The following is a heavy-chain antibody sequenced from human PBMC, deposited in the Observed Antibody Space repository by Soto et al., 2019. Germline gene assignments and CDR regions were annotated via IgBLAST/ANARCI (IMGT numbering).Heavy chain of an antibody. CDR3: ARGPYDSSGFYSAFDI. CDR2: IYHSGSA. Sequence: SETLSLTCAVSGGSISSGAYSWSWIRQPPGKGLEWIGYIYHSGSAYYSPSLESRVTVSVDRSKNQFSLKLSSVTAADTAVFYCARGPYDSSGFYSAFDIQGPGTMVTVSS. J-gene: IGHJ3*02. D-gene: IGHD3-22*01. V-gene: IGHV4-30-2*01. CDR1: GGSISSGAYS.